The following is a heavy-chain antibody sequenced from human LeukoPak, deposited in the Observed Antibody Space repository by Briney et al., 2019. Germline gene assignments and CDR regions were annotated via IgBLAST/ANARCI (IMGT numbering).Heavy chain of an antibody. CDR3: ARDFYYENSGYDY. V-gene: IGHV1-18*01. D-gene: IGHD3-22*01. CDR2: ISAYNGNT. CDR1: GHTFTIYG. J-gene: IGHJ4*02. Sequence: GASVTVSFKASGHTFTIYGISWVRQAPGQGVEGMGWISAYNGNTNYAQKLQGRITITADDSTSTAYMELSGLRSDDTAMYYCARDFYYENSGYDYWGQGTLVTVSS.